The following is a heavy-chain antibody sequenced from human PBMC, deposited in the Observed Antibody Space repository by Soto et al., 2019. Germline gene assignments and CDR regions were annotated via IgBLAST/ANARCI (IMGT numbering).Heavy chain of an antibody. J-gene: IGHJ6*02. D-gene: IGHD2-2*01. V-gene: IGHV4-39*01. Sequence: SAALSLTWPVAGGSIRSFSYWGGSRQPPGKGLEWIGSIYSIGNTYYNPSLKSGVTISADTSKNQFSLNLISVTAADTAVYYCSTSSTYIKDFWSQGTSVIGSS. CDR2: IYSIGNT. CDR3: STSSTYIKDF. CDR1: GGSIRSFSY.